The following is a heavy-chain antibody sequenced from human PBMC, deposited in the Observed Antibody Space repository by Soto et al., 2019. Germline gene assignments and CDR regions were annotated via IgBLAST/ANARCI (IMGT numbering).Heavy chain of an antibody. CDR2: ISGSGDST. J-gene: IGHJ1*01. V-gene: IGHV3-23*01. CDR1: GFPFSSYA. D-gene: IGHD6-19*01. Sequence: GGCLRLSCAASGFPFSSYAMSWVRQAPGMGLEWVSGISGSGDSTYYADSVKGRFTISRDNSKNTLYLQMNSLRAEDTAVYYCAKGVPGIAVAGTGYFQHWGQGT. CDR3: AKGVPGIAVAGTGYFQH.